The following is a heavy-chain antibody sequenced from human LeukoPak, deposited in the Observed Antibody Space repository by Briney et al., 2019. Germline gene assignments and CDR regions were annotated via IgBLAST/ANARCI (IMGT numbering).Heavy chain of an antibody. CDR3: AKDRGSGSRGVIYWFDP. Sequence: GGSLRLSCAASGFTFSSYAMSWVRQAPGKGLEWASAISGSGGSTYYADSVKGRFTISRDNSKNTLYLQMNSLRAEDTAVYYCAKDRGSGSRGVIYWFDPWGQRTLVTVSS. J-gene: IGHJ5*02. CDR2: ISGSGGST. V-gene: IGHV3-23*01. CDR1: GFTFSSYA. D-gene: IGHD3-10*01.